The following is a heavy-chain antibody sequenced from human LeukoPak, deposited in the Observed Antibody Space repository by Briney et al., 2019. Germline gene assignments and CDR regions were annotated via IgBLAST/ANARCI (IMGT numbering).Heavy chain of an antibody. V-gene: IGHV3-48*02. CDR2: ISSSSSAI. D-gene: IGHD3-9*01. CDR1: GFTFSSYS. CDR3: ARDKDPGRYYDILTGYPETHGKYGMDV. J-gene: IGHJ6*02. Sequence: SGGSLRLSCAASGFTFSSYSVNWVRQAPGKGLEWVSYISSSSSAIFYADSVKGRFTISRDNAKNSLYLQMNSLRDEDTAVYYCARDKDPGRYYDILTGYPETHGKYGMDVWGQGTTVTVSS.